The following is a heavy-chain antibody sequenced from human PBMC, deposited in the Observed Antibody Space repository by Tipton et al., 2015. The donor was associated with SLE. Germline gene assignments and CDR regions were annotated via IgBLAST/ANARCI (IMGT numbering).Heavy chain of an antibody. V-gene: IGHV3-30*04. CDR2: ISYDGSNK. Sequence: SLRLSCAASGFTFSSYAMHWVRQAPGKGLEWVAVISYDGSNKYYADSVKGRFTISRDNSKNTLYLQMNSLRAEDTAVYYCASASSWYYFDYWGQGTLVTVSS. CDR1: GFTFSSYA. D-gene: IGHD6-13*01. CDR3: ASASSWYYFDY. J-gene: IGHJ4*02.